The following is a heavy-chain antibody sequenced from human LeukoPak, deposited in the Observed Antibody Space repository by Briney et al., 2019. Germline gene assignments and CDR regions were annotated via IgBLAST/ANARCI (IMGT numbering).Heavy chain of an antibody. Sequence: GGSLRLSCAASGFTFDDYAMHWVRQAPGKGLEWVAFIRYDGGNKYYADSVKGRFTISRDNSKNTLYLQMNSLRAEDTAVYYCAKDSPYCSSTSCYHYFDYWGQGTLVTVSS. CDR1: GFTFDDYA. CDR2: IRYDGGNK. CDR3: AKDSPYCSSTSCYHYFDY. J-gene: IGHJ4*02. V-gene: IGHV3-30*02. D-gene: IGHD2-2*01.